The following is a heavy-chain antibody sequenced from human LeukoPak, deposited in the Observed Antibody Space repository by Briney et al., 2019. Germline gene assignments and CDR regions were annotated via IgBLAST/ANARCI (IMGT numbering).Heavy chain of an antibody. V-gene: IGHV1-45*02. D-gene: IGHD3-22*01. Sequence: GSSVKVSCKASGYTFTYRYLHWVRQAPGQALERMGWITPSNGNTNYAQKFQDRVTITRDRSMSTAYMELSSLRSEDTAMYYCANTGDDSSGAFDIWGQGTMVTVSS. CDR2: ITPSNGNT. J-gene: IGHJ3*02. CDR3: ANTGDDSSGAFDI. CDR1: GYTFTYRY.